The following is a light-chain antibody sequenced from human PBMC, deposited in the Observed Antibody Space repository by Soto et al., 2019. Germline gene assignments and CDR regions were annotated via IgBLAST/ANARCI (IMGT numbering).Light chain of an antibody. J-gene: IGLJ1*01. CDR3: SSKRGSTYV. Sequence: QSVLTKPASVTGSPGRSITISCTGTSSDVGGYNYVSWYQQHPGKAPILMIYDVSNRPSGISNRFSGSKSGNTASLTISGLQAEDEADYYCSSKRGSTYVFGTGTKVTVL. CDR1: SSDVGGYNY. CDR2: DVS. V-gene: IGLV2-14*03.